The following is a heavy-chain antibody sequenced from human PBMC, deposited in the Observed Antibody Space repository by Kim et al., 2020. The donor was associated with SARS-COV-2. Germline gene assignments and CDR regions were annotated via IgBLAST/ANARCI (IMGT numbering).Heavy chain of an antibody. CDR3: ARRNRYSWDGMDV. CDR1: GFTFSSYW. D-gene: IGHD5-18*01. J-gene: IGHJ6*02. CDR2: IKQDGSEK. V-gene: IGHV3-7*01. Sequence: GGSLRLSCAASGFTFSSYWMSWVRQAPGKGLEWVANIKQDGSEKYYVDSVKGRFTISRDNAKNSLYLQMNSLRAEDTAVYYCARRNRYSWDGMDVWGQGTTVTVSS.